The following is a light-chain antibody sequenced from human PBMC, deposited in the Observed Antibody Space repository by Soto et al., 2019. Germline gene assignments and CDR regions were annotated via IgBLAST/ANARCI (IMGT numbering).Light chain of an antibody. CDR2: GAS. J-gene: IGKJ5*01. V-gene: IGKV1-33*01. Sequence: DIQMTQSPSSLPASLGYTVPITCQASQDITNYLNWYQQKPGKAPNLLIYGASNLETGVPSRFSGSGSGTDFTFTISSLQAEDIGTYFCQQYDSVFTFGQGTRLEIK. CDR3: QQYDSVFT. CDR1: QDITNY.